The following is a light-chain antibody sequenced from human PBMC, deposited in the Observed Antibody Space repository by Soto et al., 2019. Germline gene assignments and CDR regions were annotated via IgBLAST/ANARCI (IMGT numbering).Light chain of an antibody. Sequence: DIQMTQSPSTLSASVGDRVTITCRASQSISSWLAWYQQKPGKAPKLLIYDASSLESGVPSRFSGSGSGTEFTLTISSLQPDDFATYYCQQYNSYSWTFGQGTKGEIQ. CDR3: QQYNSYSWT. CDR2: DAS. J-gene: IGKJ1*01. CDR1: QSISSW. V-gene: IGKV1-5*01.